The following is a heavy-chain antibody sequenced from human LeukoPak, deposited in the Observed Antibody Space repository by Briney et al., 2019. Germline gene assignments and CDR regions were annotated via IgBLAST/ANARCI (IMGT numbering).Heavy chain of an antibody. CDR3: ARDRHSGNYYLDY. Sequence: SVKVSCKASGGTFSSYAISWVRQAPGQGLEWMGGIIPIFGTANYAQKFQGRVTITADESTSTAYMELSSLRSEDTAVYYCARDRHSGNYYLDYWGQGTLVTVSS. V-gene: IGHV1-69*13. CDR1: GGTFSSYA. CDR2: IIPIFGTA. D-gene: IGHD1-26*01. J-gene: IGHJ4*02.